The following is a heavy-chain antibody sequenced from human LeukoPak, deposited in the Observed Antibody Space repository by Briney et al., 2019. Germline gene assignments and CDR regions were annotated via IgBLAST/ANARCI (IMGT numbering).Heavy chain of an antibody. J-gene: IGHJ4*02. CDR1: GGSISSYY. V-gene: IGHV4-59*08. CDR3: ARHSSGYSYGPFDY. CDR2: IYYSGST. Sequence: TSQTLSLTCTVSGGSISSYYWSWIRQPPGKGLEWIGYIYYSGSTNYNPSLKSRVTISVDTSKNQFSLKLSSVTAADTAVYYCARHSSGYSYGPFDYWGQGTLVTVSS. D-gene: IGHD5-18*01.